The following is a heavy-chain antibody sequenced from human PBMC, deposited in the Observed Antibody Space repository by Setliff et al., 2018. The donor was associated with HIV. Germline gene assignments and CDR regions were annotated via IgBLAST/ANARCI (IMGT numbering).Heavy chain of an antibody. CDR3: AREVDVVTTSDAFDI. J-gene: IGHJ3*02. D-gene: IGHD2-21*02. CDR1: GGSISNSRYY. V-gene: IGHV4-39*07. CDR2: IHDSGRT. Sequence: ASETLSLTCTVSGGSISNSRYYWGWIRQPPGKGLEWIGSIHDSGRTYYNPSLKSRTTISLDTSMNQFSLKLTSVTAADTAVYYCAREVDVVTTSDAFDIWGQGTMVTVSS.